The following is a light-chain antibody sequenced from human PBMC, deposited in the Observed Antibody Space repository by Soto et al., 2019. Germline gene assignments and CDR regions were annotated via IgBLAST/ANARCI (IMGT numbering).Light chain of an antibody. CDR3: QQSYRTPIT. CDR1: QNITNN. J-gene: IGKJ5*01. CDR2: HAS. V-gene: IGKV1-39*01. Sequence: DIQMTQXPXSXXXSXXXGVTITXQASQNITNNLSWYQQKPGKAPNLLIYHASKLAKGVTSRFSGSGSGTDFTLTISSLQPEDFATYYCQQSYRTPITFGQGTRLEIK.